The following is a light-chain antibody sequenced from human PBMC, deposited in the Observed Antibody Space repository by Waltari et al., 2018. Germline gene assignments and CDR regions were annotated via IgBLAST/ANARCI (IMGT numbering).Light chain of an antibody. V-gene: IGLV3-19*01. CDR3: NSRDTIGDHVV. CDR1: SLRTYY. CDR2: GKN. J-gene: IGLJ2*01. Sequence: SSELTQDPAVSVALGQTVRITCQGDSLRTYYASWYQQKPGQAPVLVFYGKNNRPSGIPDRFSDSSSGNTASLIITVTQAEDEAVYYCNSRDTIGDHVVFGGGTKLTVL.